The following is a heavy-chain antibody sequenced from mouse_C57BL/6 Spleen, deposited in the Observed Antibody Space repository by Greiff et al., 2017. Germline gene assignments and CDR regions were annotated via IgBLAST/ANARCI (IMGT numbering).Heavy chain of an antibody. CDR2: IDPSDSYT. V-gene: IGHV1-69*01. D-gene: IGHD1-1*01. Sequence: QVQLQQPGAELVMPGASVKLSCKASGYTFTSYWMHWVKQRPGQGLEWIGEIDPSDSYTNYNQKFKGKSTLTVDKSSSTAYMQLSSLTSEDSAVYYCARKFYDYAMDYWGQGTSVTVSS. CDR3: ARKFYDYAMDY. J-gene: IGHJ4*01. CDR1: GYTFTSYW.